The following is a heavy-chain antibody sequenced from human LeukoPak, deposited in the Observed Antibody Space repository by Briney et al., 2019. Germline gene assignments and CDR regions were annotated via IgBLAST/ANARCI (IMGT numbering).Heavy chain of an antibody. J-gene: IGHJ4*02. CDR2: IYYSGST. CDR3: ARGGQDEIDY. CDR1: GGSISSGGYY. V-gene: IGHV4-31*03. Sequence: SETLSLTCTVSGGSISSGGYYWSWIRQHPGKGLEWIGYIYYSGSTYYNPSLKSRVTISVDTSKNQFSLKLSSATAADTAVYYCARGGQDEIDYWGQGTLVTVSS.